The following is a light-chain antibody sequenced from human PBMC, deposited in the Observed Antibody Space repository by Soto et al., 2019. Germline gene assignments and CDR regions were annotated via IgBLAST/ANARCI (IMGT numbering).Light chain of an antibody. CDR1: SSDVGGYHY. CDR3: SSYAGSNNLV. Sequence: QSVLTQPPSASGSPGQSVTISCTGTSSDVGGYHYVSWYQQHPGKAPKLMIHEVTKRPSGVPDRFSGSKSGNTASLTVSGRQGEDEADYYCSSYAGSNNLVFGGGTKLTVL. CDR2: EVT. V-gene: IGLV2-8*01. J-gene: IGLJ2*01.